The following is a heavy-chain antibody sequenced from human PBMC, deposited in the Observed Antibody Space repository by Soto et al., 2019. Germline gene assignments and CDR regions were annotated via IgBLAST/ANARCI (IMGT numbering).Heavy chain of an antibody. D-gene: IGHD6-13*01. J-gene: IGHJ4*02. Sequence: EVQLLESGGGLVQPGGSLRLCWAASGFTFSSYAMSWVRQAPGKGLEWVSSISGSGGGTYYTDSVKGRFTISRDNSKNTLYLQMNSLRAEDTALYYCAKDQRGFTSTARIDYWGQGALVTVSS. CDR3: AKDQRGFTSTARIDY. CDR1: GFTFSSYA. CDR2: ISGSGGGT. V-gene: IGHV3-23*01.